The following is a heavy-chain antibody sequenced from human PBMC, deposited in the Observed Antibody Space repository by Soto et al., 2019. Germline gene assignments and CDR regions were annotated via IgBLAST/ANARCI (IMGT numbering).Heavy chain of an antibody. V-gene: IGHV1-69*13. J-gene: IGHJ6*02. Sequence: ASVKVSCKASGGTLSSYAISWVRQAPGQGLEWMGGIIPIFGTANYAQKFQGRVTITADESTSTAYMELSSLRSGDTAVYYCASGIAAAGTVYYYGMDVWG. CDR1: GGTLSSYA. CDR3: ASGIAAAGTVYYYGMDV. CDR2: IIPIFGTA. D-gene: IGHD6-13*01.